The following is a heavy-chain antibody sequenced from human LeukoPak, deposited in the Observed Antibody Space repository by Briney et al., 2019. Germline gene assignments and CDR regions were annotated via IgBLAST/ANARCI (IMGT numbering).Heavy chain of an antibody. Sequence: SETLSLTCTVSGGSISSYSWSWIRQPPGKGLEWIGYVYNTGISTYNHYLKNGYTISLDKSQKHVSLKVRPLSAAGTAVYDCATGFPDFVDWGQGTLVTVSS. J-gene: IGHJ4*02. CDR2: VYNTGIS. CDR3: ATGFPDFVD. CDR1: GGSISSYS. V-gene: IGHV4-59*01. D-gene: IGHD2-21*01.